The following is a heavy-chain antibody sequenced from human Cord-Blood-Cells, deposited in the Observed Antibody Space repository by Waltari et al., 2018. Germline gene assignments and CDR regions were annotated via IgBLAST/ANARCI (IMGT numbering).Heavy chain of an antibody. V-gene: IGHV4-39*07. J-gene: IGHJ6*03. Sequence: QLQLQESDPGLVKPSETLSLTRTVPGGSISSSSYYWCQTRQPHRTGLWWIGSIYYSGSTYYNPSLKSRVTISVDTSKNQFSLKLSSVTAADTAVYYCARHGHYYGSGSYYYYYYYMDVWGKGTTVTVSS. CDR1: GGSISSSSYY. D-gene: IGHD3-10*01. CDR2: IYYSGST. CDR3: ARHGHYYGSGSYYYYYYYMDV.